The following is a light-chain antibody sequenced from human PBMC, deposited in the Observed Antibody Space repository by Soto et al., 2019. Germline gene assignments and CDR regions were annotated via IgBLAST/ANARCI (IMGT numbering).Light chain of an antibody. CDR3: SSYISACTVV. CDR2: DVS. V-gene: IGLV2-14*03. J-gene: IGLJ3*02. CDR1: SSDIGAYNF. Sequence: QSVLTQPASVSGSPGQSITISCTGSSSDIGAYNFVSWYQQYPDKAPQLMIYDVSIRPSSVSDRFSGSKSSNTASLTISGVQPEDEADYYCSSYISACTVVFGGGTKLTVL.